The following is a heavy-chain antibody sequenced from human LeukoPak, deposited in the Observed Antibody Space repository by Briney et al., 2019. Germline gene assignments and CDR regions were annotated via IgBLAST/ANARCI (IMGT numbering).Heavy chain of an antibody. CDR1: GFTFSSSG. Sequence: GGSLRLSCVASGFTFSSSGMHWVRQAPGKGLEWVAFIRYNGRTTYYADSVKGRFTISRDNSKNTLYLQMKSLRAEDTAVYYCAKSGLNRFDYWGQGTLVTVSS. J-gene: IGHJ4*02. V-gene: IGHV3-30*02. D-gene: IGHD2-15*01. CDR3: AKSGLNRFDY. CDR2: IRYNGRTT.